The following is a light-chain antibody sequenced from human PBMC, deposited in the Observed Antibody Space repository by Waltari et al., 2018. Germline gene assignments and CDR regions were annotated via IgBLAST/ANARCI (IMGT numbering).Light chain of an antibody. CDR3: QQSYSTPKT. Sequence: DIQMTQSPLSLSASVGDRVSITCRASQSISSYLNWYKQKPVKAPKLLIYTASSLQSGVPSRFSGSGSGTDFTLTISSLQPEDFATYYCQQSYSTPKTFGQGTRVEIK. J-gene: IGKJ1*01. CDR2: TAS. V-gene: IGKV1-39*01. CDR1: QSISSY.